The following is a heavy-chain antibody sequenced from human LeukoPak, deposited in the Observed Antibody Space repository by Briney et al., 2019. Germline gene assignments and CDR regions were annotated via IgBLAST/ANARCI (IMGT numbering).Heavy chain of an antibody. V-gene: IGHV4-30-4*07. CDR1: GGSISSGSYS. D-gene: IGHD4-17*01. J-gene: IGHJ4*02. CDR2: IYYSGNT. CDR3: ARATYGDYIDY. Sequence: PSETLSLTCAVSGGSISSGSYSWSWIRQPPGKGLEWIGYIYYSGNTYYNPSLKSRVTISVDTSKNQFSLKLSSVTAADTAVYYCARATYGDYIDYWGQGTLVTVSS.